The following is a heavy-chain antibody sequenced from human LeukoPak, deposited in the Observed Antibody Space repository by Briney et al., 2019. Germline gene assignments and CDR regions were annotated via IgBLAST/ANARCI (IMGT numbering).Heavy chain of an antibody. V-gene: IGHV3-33*01. J-gene: IGHJ4*02. CDR1: GFTFSSYG. CDR2: IWYNGSNK. Sequence: GGSLRLSCAASGFTFSSYGMHWVRQAPGKGLEWVAVIWYNGSNKYYADSVKGRFTISRDNSKNTLYLQMNSLRAEDTAVYYCARELRVSRRGFDYWGQGTLVTVSS. D-gene: IGHD2-2*01. CDR3: ARELRVSRRGFDY.